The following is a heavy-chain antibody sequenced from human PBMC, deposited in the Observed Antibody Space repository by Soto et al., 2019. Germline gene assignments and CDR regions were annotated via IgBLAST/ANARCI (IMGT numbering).Heavy chain of an antibody. CDR1: GDSVSSNSAA. D-gene: IGHD3-10*01. Sequence: SQTLSLTCAISGDSVSSNSAAWNWIRQSPSRGREWLGRTYYRSKWYNDYAVSVKSRITINPDTSKNQFSLQLNSVTPEDTAVYYCAREHYYGSGSYFARTHKPIFDYWGQGTLVTLSS. V-gene: IGHV6-1*01. CDR2: TYYRSKWYN. CDR3: AREHYYGSGSYFARTHKPIFDY. J-gene: IGHJ4*02.